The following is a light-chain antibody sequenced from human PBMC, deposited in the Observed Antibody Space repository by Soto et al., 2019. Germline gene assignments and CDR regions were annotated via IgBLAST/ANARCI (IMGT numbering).Light chain of an antibody. Sequence: EVVLTQSPVTLSLSPGERSTLSCRASQSFRGLLAWYQQKPGQAPRLLIYDASNRATGIPARFSGSGSGTDFTLTISRLEPEDFAVYFCQQYGTSPPWTFGQGTKVDIK. CDR1: QSFRGL. J-gene: IGKJ1*01. V-gene: IGKV3-20*01. CDR3: QQYGTSPPWT. CDR2: DAS.